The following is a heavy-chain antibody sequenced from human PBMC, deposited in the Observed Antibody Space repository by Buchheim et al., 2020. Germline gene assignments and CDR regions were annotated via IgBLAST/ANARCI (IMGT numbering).Heavy chain of an antibody. V-gene: IGHV3-30*18. J-gene: IGHJ6*02. D-gene: IGHD3-10*01. Sequence: QVQLVESGGGVVQPGRSLRLSCAASEFTFSSYGMHWVRQAPGKGLEWVAVISYDGSNKYYADSVKGRFTISRDNSKNTLYLQMNSLRAEDTAVYYCAKSSYYGSGSPTQRGMDVWGQGTT. CDR3: AKSSYYGSGSPTQRGMDV. CDR2: ISYDGSNK. CDR1: EFTFSSYG.